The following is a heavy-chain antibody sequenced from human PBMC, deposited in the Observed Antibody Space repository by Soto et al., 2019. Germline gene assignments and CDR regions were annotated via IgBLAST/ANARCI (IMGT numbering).Heavy chain of an antibody. CDR3: ARPTGPDFWSGNPRPVTYYYYGMDV. CDR1: GGTFSSYA. J-gene: IGHJ6*02. D-gene: IGHD3-3*01. V-gene: IGHV1-69*01. Sequence: QVQLVQSGAEVKKPGSSVKVSCKASGGTFSSYAISWVRQAPGQGLEWMGGIIPIFGTANYAQKFQGRVTITEDEPKSTAYMELDRLRSEDTAVYYCARPTGPDFWSGNPRPVTYYYYGMDVWGQGTTVTVSS. CDR2: IIPIFGTA.